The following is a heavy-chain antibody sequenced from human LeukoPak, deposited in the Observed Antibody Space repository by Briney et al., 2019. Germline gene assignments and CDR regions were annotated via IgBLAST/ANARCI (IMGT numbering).Heavy chain of an antibody. Sequence: GGSLRLSCAASGFIFRDSDFHWVRQVSGKGLEWVSGIGAAADTYYPGSVKGRFTISRDNAKNFVYLQINSLTVGDTAVYYCARETVGCTSITCSRYFDNWGQGTLVTVSS. CDR1: GFIFRDSD. CDR2: IGAAADT. V-gene: IGHV3-13*01. CDR3: ARETVGCTSITCSRYFDN. J-gene: IGHJ4*02. D-gene: IGHD2-2*01.